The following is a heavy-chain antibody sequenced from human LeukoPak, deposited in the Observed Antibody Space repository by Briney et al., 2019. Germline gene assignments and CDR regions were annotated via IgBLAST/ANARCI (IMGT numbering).Heavy chain of an antibody. D-gene: IGHD6-19*01. J-gene: IGHJ4*02. CDR2: ISWNSGTI. CDR1: GFIFNNYA. CDR3: AKDNRRHYTSGPNPDSLH. Sequence: GRSLRLSCAGSGFIFNNYAMHWVRQPPGKGLEWVSGISWNSGTIDYADSVRGRFTISRDNAKNSLYLQMDSLRVEDMAFYYCAKDNRRHYTSGPNPDSLHWGQGALVTVSS. V-gene: IGHV3-9*03.